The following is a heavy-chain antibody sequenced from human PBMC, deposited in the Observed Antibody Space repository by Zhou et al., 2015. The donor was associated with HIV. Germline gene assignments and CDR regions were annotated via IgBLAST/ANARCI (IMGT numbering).Heavy chain of an antibody. D-gene: IGHD2-2*03. CDR2: ISFDGSKE. Sequence: QVQLWWSLGGGVVQPGRSLRLSCAASGFTFSSYGMHWVRQAPGKGLEWVAVISFDGSKENYADSVKGRFTLSRDNSKNTLYMQMNSLRVEDTAVYYCGRDPAGYSSSWIYYWGQGTLVIVSS. CDR1: GFTFSSYG. J-gene: IGHJ4*02. V-gene: IGHV3-30*19. CDR3: GRDPAGYSSSWIYY.